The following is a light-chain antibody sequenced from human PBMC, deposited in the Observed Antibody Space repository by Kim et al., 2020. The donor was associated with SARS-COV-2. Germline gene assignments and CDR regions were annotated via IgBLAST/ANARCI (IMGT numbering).Light chain of an antibody. CDR2: KAS. CDR3: QQYHGYSRT. Sequence: DIQMTQSPSTLSASVGDRVTITCRASQSINTWLAWYQQKPGKAPRLLIYKASTLESGVPSRFSGSGSGTEFTLTITSLQPDDFATYYCQQYHGYSRTFGQGTKVDIK. CDR1: QSINTW. V-gene: IGKV1-5*03. J-gene: IGKJ1*01.